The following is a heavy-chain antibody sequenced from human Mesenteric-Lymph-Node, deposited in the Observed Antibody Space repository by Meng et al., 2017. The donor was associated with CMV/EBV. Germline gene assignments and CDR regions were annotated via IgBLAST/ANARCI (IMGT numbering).Heavy chain of an antibody. Sequence: SETLSLTCTVSGGSISGYYWSWIRQPPGKGLEWIGYIYYSGSTNYNPSLKSRVTISVDTSKNQFSLKLSSVTAADTAVYYCARERSADYDFWSGYYPHYYYGMDVWGQGTTVTVSS. CDR3: ARERSADYDFWSGYYPHYYYGMDV. V-gene: IGHV4-59*01. CDR1: GGSISGYY. J-gene: IGHJ6*02. CDR2: IYYSGST. D-gene: IGHD3-3*01.